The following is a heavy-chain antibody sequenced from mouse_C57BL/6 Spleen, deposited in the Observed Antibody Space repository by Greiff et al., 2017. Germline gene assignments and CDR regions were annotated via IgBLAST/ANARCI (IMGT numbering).Heavy chain of an antibody. CDR3: ARRDYGSSLYFDV. CDR1: GFSLSTSGMG. CDR2: IYWDDDK. V-gene: IGHV8-12*01. J-gene: IGHJ1*03. Sequence: LQQSGPGILQSSQTLSLTCSFSGFSLSTSGMGVSWIRQPSGQGLEWLAHIYWDDDKRYHQSLKSRLTISKDTSRNQVFLKITSVDTADTATYYCARRDYGSSLYFDVWGTGTTVTVSS. D-gene: IGHD1-1*01.